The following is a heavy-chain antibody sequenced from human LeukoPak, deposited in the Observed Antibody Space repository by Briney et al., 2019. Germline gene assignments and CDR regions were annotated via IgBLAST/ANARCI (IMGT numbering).Heavy chain of an antibody. V-gene: IGHV4-38-2*02. CDR2: IYHSGSS. Sequence: PSETLSLTCTVSGYSIGSGYYWGWIRQPPGKGLEWIGSIYHSGSSYYNPSLKSRVTISVDTSKNQFSLKLSSVTAADTAVYYCARDHEYCSSTSCSDYWGQGTLVTVSS. CDR3: ARDHEYCSSTSCSDY. D-gene: IGHD2-2*01. J-gene: IGHJ4*02. CDR1: GYSIGSGYY.